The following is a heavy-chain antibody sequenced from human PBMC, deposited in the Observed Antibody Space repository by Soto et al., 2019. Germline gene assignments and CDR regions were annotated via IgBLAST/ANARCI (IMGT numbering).Heavy chain of an antibody. Sequence: PGGSLRLSCAASGFTFISYAMTWVRQAPGKGLEWVSAISGSGGSTYYADSVKGRFTISRDNSKNTLYLQMNSLRAEDTAVYYCANSAVAAIDYYYGMDVWGQGTTVTVSS. CDR3: ANSAVAAIDYYYGMDV. J-gene: IGHJ6*02. D-gene: IGHD2-15*01. CDR1: GFTFISYA. V-gene: IGHV3-23*01. CDR2: ISGSGGST.